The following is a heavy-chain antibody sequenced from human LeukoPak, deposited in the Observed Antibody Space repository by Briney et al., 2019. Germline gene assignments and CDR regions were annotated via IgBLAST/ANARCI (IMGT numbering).Heavy chain of an antibody. D-gene: IGHD4-17*01. CDR2: IYTSGST. Sequence: KPSETLSLTCTVSGGSISSYYRSWIRQPAGKGLEWIGRIYTSGSTNYNPSLKSRVTMSVDTSKNQFSLKLSSVTAADTAVYYCARAPSGWEDYGDYGGQGDAFDIWGQGTMVTVSS. CDR1: GGSISSYY. CDR3: ARAPSGWEDYGDYGGQGDAFDI. V-gene: IGHV4-4*07. J-gene: IGHJ3*02.